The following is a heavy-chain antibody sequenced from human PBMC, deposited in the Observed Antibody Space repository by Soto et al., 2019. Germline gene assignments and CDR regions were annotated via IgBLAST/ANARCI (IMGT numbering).Heavy chain of an antibody. V-gene: IGHV3-23*01. CDR3: AKDLIDYSNSYFDY. D-gene: IGHD4-4*01. CDR1: GFSFSNYA. J-gene: IGHJ4*02. CDR2: ISSSGYT. Sequence: GGSLRLSCAASGFSFSNYAMSWGRQAPGKGLEWVAGISSSGYTYYVDSLKGRFTISRDNSKNSLYLQMNSLRAEDTAVYYCAKDLIDYSNSYFDYWGQGTLVTVSS.